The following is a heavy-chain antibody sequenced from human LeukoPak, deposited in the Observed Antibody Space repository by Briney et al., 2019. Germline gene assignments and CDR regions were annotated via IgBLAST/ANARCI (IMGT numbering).Heavy chain of an antibody. D-gene: IGHD3-16*01. CDR2: IRKDGGAK. J-gene: IGHJ6*02. V-gene: IGHV3-7*01. Sequence: GGSLRLSCAASGFPFSTYWMAWVRQAPGKGLDWVANIRKDGGAKFYAASVKGRFIISRDNAKNSLYLQMNNLRDEDTAVYYCATYTHWVAGDVWGQGTTVTVSS. CDR1: GFPFSTYW. CDR3: ATYTHWVAGDV.